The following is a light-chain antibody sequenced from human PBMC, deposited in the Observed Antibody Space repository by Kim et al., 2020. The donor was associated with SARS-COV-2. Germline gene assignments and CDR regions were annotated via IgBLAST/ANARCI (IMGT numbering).Light chain of an antibody. J-gene: IGKJ5*01. CDR1: QSVTGTN. V-gene: IGKV3-20*01. CDR3: KYYGSSPPVK. Sequence: EIVLTQSPGSLSLSPGERATLSCRASQSVTGTNLAWYQQRPGQAPRLLMYGASYRDSGIPDRFSGSGSGTDFTLTISRLEPEDFAVYYCKYYGSSPPVKFGQGTRLEIK. CDR2: GAS.